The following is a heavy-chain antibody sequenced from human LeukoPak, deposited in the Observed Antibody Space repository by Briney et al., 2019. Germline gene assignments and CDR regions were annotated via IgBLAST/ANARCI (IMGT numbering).Heavy chain of an antibody. D-gene: IGHD3-10*01. J-gene: IGHJ4*02. V-gene: IGHV1-18*01. Sequence: ASVKVSCKASGYTFTSYGISWVRQAPGQGLEWMGWISAYNGNTNYAQKLQGRVTMTTDTSTSTAYMELRSLRSDDTAVYYCAREIGITMVRGGSIEFDYWGRGTLVTVSS. CDR2: ISAYNGNT. CDR3: AREIGITMVRGGSIEFDY. CDR1: GYTFTSYG.